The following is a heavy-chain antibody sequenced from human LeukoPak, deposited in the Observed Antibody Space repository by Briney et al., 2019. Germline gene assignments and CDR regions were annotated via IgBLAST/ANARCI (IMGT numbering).Heavy chain of an antibody. D-gene: IGHD6-6*01. CDR2: IYYSGST. V-gene: IGHV4-59*01. CDR3: ARVGYSSSRIDWYFDL. CDR1: GGSISRYY. Sequence: SETLSLTCTVSGGSISRYYWSWIRQPPGKGLEWIGYIYYSGSTNYNPSLKSRVTISVDTSKNQFSLKLSSVTAADTAVYYCARVGYSSSRIDWYFDLWGRGTLVTVSS. J-gene: IGHJ2*01.